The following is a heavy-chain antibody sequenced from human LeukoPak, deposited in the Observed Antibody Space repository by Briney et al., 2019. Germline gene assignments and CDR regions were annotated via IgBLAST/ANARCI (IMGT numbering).Heavy chain of an antibody. J-gene: IGHJ4*02. Sequence: GGSLRLSCAASGFTFSSYSMNWVRQAPGKGLEWVSSISSSSSYIYYADSVKGRFTISRDNAKNSLYLQMNSLRAEDTAVCYCARVPADGSGSYRTRSLYYFDYWGQGTLVTVSS. CDR1: GFTFSSYS. CDR2: ISSSSSYI. V-gene: IGHV3-21*01. D-gene: IGHD3-10*01. CDR3: ARVPADGSGSYRTRSLYYFDY.